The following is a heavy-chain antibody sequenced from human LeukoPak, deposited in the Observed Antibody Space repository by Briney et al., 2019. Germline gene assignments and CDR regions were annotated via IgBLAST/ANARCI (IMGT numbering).Heavy chain of an antibody. Sequence: ASVKVSCKASGYTFTDYHIHWVRQTPGQGPEWMGWINPNSGGTNYAQKFQGRVIMTRDTPVSTVYMELSGLRYDDTAFYYCARDCGHGFTYYYMDVWGKGTTVTVSS. CDR3: ARDCGHGFTYYYMDV. CDR1: GYTFTDYH. V-gene: IGHV1-2*02. CDR2: INPNSGGT. D-gene: IGHD5-18*01. J-gene: IGHJ6*03.